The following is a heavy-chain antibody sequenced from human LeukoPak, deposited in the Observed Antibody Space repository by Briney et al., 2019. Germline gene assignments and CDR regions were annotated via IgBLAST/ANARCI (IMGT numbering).Heavy chain of an antibody. V-gene: IGHV3-23*01. CDR1: GFTLSSYA. CDR3: AKDPLRYCTNGVCYPGYNNNWFDP. D-gene: IGHD2-8*01. J-gene: IGHJ5*02. CDR2: ISGSGGST. Sequence: QPGGSLRLSCAASGFTLSSYAMSWVRQAPGKGLEWVSAISGSGGSTYYADSVKGRFTISRDNSKNTLYLQMNSLRAEDTAVYYCAKDPLRYCTNGVCYPGYNNNWFDPWGQGTLVTVSS.